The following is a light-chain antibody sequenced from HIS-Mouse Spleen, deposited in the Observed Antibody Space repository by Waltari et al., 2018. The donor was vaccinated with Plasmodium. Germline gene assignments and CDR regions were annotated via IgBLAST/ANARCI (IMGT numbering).Light chain of an antibody. CDR3: QSADSSGTYVV. J-gene: IGLJ2*01. V-gene: IGLV3-25*03. CDR2: KDS. Sequence: SYELTQPPSVSVSPGQTDRITCSGDALPKQYAYWYQQKPSQAPVLVIYKDSERPSGIPERLSGSSSGTTVTLTISGVQAEDEADYYCQSADSSGTYVVFCGGTKLTVL. CDR1: ALPKQY.